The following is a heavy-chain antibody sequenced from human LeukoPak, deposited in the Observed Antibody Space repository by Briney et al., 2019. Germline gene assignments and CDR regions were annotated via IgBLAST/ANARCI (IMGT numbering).Heavy chain of an antibody. V-gene: IGHV3-23*01. J-gene: IGHJ4*01. D-gene: IGHD6-19*01. CDR3: AKGIYSSGWSYFDY. CDR2: LSGSGITT. CDR1: GFTFSNSA. Sequence: GGSLRLSCAASGFTFSNSAMSWVRQAPGKELEWVSTLSGSGITTYYADSVKGRFTISGDNSKNTLYLQMNSLRAEDTAVYYCAKGIYSSGWSYFDYWGHGTLVTVSS.